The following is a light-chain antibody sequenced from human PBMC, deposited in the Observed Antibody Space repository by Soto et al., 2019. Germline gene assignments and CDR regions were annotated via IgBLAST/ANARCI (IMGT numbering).Light chain of an antibody. CDR3: SSYTSSSAYVL. CDR2: EVS. V-gene: IGLV2-14*01. J-gene: IGLJ2*01. Sequence: QSVLTQPASVSGSPGQSITISCTGTSSDVGGYNFVSWYQHHPGKAPKLMIYEVSNRPSGVSNRFSGSKSANTASLTISGLQAEDEADYYCSSYTSSSAYVLFGGGTKVTVL. CDR1: SSDVGGYNF.